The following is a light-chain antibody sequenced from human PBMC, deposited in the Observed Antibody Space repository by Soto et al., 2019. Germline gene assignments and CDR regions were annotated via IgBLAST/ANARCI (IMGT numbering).Light chain of an antibody. CDR3: QQYGSSPRT. CDR2: GAS. CDR1: QSVSSN. Sequence: EIMMTQSPATLSVSPGERATLSCMASQSVSSNLAWYQQKPGQAPRLLIYGASTRATGIPARFSGSGSGTEFTLTISSLEPEDFAVYYCQQYGSSPRTFGQGTKVDIK. J-gene: IGKJ1*01. V-gene: IGKV3-15*01.